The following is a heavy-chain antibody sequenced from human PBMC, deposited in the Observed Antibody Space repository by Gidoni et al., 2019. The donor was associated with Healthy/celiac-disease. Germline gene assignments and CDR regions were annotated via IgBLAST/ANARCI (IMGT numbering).Heavy chain of an antibody. V-gene: IGHV1-2*02. CDR2: IKPNSGGT. Sequence: QVQLLQSWAAVKKPGASVNVSCKASGYTFTGYYMHWVRQAPGQGLEWMGWIKPNSGGTNYAQKFKGRVTMTRDTSISTAYMELSRLRSDDTAVYYCARHSSSPTGGMDVWGQGTTVTVSS. CDR3: ARHSSSPTGGMDV. CDR1: GYTFTGYY. D-gene: IGHD6-13*01. J-gene: IGHJ6*02.